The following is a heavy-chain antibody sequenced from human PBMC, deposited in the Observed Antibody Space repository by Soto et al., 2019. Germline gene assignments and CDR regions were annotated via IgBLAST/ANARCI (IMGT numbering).Heavy chain of an antibody. Sequence: QLQLQESGPGLMKPSETLSLTCSVFGGSISISNYQWGWIRQPPGKELEWIASIYYTGNTYYNPSLKGRVTMSIDTSKNQFSLKVSSVTAADTAVYYCARLGGNCDATGCYGYYVMDVWGQGTTVTVSS. V-gene: IGHV4-39*01. CDR3: ARLGGNCDATGCYGYYVMDV. J-gene: IGHJ6*02. CDR1: GGSISISNYQ. CDR2: IYYTGNT. D-gene: IGHD2-2*01.